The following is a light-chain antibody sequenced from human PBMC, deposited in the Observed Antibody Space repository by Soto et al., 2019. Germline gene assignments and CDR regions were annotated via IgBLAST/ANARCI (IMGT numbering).Light chain of an antibody. V-gene: IGLV2-14*01. CDR3: TSYASGSSHVV. CDR2: DVN. Sequence: QSALTQPASVSGSPGQSITLSCTGTSSDIGGYDYVSWYQRHPGKAPKLIIYDVNNRPSGVSNRFSGSKSGNTASLTISGLQAEDEADYYCTSYASGSSHVVXGGGTKLTVL. CDR1: SSDIGGYDY. J-gene: IGLJ2*01.